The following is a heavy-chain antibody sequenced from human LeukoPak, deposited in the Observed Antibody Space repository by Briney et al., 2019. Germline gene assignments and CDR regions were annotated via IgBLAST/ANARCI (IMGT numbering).Heavy chain of an antibody. D-gene: IGHD3-9*01. V-gene: IGHV1-18*01. Sequence: ASVKVSCKASGYTFTSYGISWVRQAPGQGLEWMGWISAYNGNTNYAQKLQGRVTMTTDTSMSTAYMELRSLRSDDTAVYYCARLTGYDILTGSDYWGQGTLVTVSS. CDR1: GYTFTSYG. CDR3: ARLTGYDILTGSDY. J-gene: IGHJ4*02. CDR2: ISAYNGNT.